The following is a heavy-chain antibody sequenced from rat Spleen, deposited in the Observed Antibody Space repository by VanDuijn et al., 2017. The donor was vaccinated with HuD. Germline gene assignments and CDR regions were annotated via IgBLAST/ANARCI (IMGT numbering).Heavy chain of an antibody. CDR2: LSYDNYNT. V-gene: IGHV5-7*01. Sequence: EVQLVESGGGLVQPGRSLKLSCAASGFTFSDYNMAWVRQAPKKGLEWVATLSYDNYNTYYRDSVKGRFTISRNNAKSTLFLQMDSLRSEDTATYYCARHGYTRYYFDYWGQGVMVTVSS. CDR3: ARHGYTRYYFDY. J-gene: IGHJ2*01. CDR1: GFTFSDYN. D-gene: IGHD1-9*01.